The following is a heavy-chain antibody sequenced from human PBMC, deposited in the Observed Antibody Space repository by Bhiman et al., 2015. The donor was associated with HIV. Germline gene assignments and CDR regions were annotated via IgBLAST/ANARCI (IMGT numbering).Heavy chain of an antibody. J-gene: IGHJ4*02. CDR1: GFTFDDYA. CDR2: INWNSGSI. V-gene: IGHV3-9*01. Sequence: EVQLVESGGGLVQPGRSLRLSCAASGFTFDDYAMHWVRQAPGKGLEWVSGINWNSGSIGYADSVKGRFTISRDNAKNSXYLQMNSLRAEDTASYYCAKIRGVIMILVVITYFDYWGQGTLVTVSX. D-gene: IGHD3-22*01. CDR3: AKIRGVIMILVVITYFDY.